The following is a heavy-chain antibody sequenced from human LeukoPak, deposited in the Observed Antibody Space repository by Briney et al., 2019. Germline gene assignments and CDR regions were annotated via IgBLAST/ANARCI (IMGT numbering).Heavy chain of an antibody. V-gene: IGHV3-11*04. CDR3: ARARTGYYLDY. CDR2: IDTSGSAM. CDR1: RFTLSDNN. J-gene: IGHJ4*02. Sequence: GGSLRLSCAASRFTLSDNNMIWIRQAPGKGLEWVSYIDTSGSAMYYAVPVKGRFTISRDNARNSLYLQMNSLRAEDTAVYYCARARTGYYLDYWGQGTLVTVSS.